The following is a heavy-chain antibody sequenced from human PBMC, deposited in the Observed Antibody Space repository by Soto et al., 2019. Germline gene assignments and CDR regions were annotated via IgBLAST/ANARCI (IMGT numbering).Heavy chain of an antibody. Sequence: GGSLRLSCAASGFTFSSYAMSWVRQAPGQGLEWVSAISGSGGSTYYADSVKGRFTISRDNSKNTLYLQMNSLRAEDTAVYYCAKAKSEAHSSSWFLFDYWGQGTRVTVSS. J-gene: IGHJ4*02. CDR3: AKAKSEAHSSSWFLFDY. CDR1: GFTFSSYA. D-gene: IGHD6-13*01. V-gene: IGHV3-23*01. CDR2: ISGSGGST.